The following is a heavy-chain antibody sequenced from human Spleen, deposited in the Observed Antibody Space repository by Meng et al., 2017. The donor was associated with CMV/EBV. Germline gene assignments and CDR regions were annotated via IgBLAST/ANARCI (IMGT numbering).Heavy chain of an antibody. J-gene: IGHJ4*02. CDR2: VYHGGTT. CDR1: GFTVGSNY. Sequence: GGSLRLSCVASGFTVGSNYLTWVRQAPGKGLAWVSLVYHGGTTKYADSVKGRFTISTDNSENTLHLLMTNLRTEDTATYYWARGRYGSELFWGRGTRVTVSS. V-gene: IGHV3-53*01. D-gene: IGHD3-10*01. CDR3: ARGRYGSELF.